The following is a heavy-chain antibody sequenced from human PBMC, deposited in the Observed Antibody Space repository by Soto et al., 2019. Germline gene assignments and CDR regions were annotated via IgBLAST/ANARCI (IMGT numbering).Heavy chain of an antibody. CDR2: IYYSGST. Sequence: SETLSLTGTVSGGSISSGGYYWSWIRQHPGKGLEWIGYIYYSGSTYYNPSLKSRVTISVDTSKNQFSLKLSSVTAADTAVYYCARAPRYYYYGMDVWGQGTTVTVSS. CDR3: ARAPRYYYYGMDV. CDR1: GGSISSGGYY. V-gene: IGHV4-31*03. J-gene: IGHJ6*02.